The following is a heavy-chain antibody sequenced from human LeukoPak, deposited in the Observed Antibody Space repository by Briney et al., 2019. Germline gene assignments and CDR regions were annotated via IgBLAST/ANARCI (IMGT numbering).Heavy chain of an antibody. V-gene: IGHV3-30*02. CDR3: AKDYSSWPSRLDY. D-gene: IGHD6-13*01. J-gene: IGHJ4*02. CDR2: IRYDGSNK. Sequence: GGSLRLSCAASGFTFSSYGIHWVRQAPGKGLEWVAFIRYDGSNKCYADSVKGRFTISRDNSKNTLYLQMNSLRAEDTAVYYCAKDYSSWPSRLDYWGQGTLVTVSS. CDR1: GFTFSSYG.